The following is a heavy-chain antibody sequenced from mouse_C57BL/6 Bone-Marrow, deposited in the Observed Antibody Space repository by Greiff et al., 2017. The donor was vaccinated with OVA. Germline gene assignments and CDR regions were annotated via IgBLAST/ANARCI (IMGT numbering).Heavy chain of an antibody. CDR1: GFTFSDFY. CDR2: SRNKANDYTT. J-gene: IGHJ1*03. CDR3: ARDADSFWYFDV. Sequence: EVKLMESGGGLVQSGRSLRLSCATSGFTFSDFYMEWVRQAPGKGLEWIAASRNKANDYTTEYSASVKGRFIVSRDTSQSILYLQMNALRAEDTAIYYCARDADSFWYFDVWGTGTTVTVSS. V-gene: IGHV7-1*01.